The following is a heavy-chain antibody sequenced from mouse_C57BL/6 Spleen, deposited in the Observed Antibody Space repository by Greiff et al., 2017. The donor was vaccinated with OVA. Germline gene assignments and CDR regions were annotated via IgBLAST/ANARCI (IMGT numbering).Heavy chain of an antibody. V-gene: IGHV1-5*01. CDR2: IYPGNSDT. J-gene: IGHJ2*01. Sequence: EVQLQQSGTVLARPGASVKMSCKTSGYTFTSYWMHWVKQRPGQGLEWIGAIYPGNSDTSYNQKFKGKAKLTAVTSASTAYMELSSLTNEDSAVYYCAYSSGGYYVDYWGQGTTLTVSS. CDR3: AYSSGGYYVDY. D-gene: IGHD3-2*02. CDR1: GYTFTSYW.